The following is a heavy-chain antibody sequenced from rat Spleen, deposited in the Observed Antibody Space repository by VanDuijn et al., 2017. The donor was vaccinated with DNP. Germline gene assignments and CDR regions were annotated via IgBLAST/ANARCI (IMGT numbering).Heavy chain of an antibody. CDR3: ARSDYHDGGYYYGYFDY. J-gene: IGHJ2*01. CDR1: GFSLTSYN. D-gene: IGHD1-12*02. CDR2: IWNTGGT. Sequence: QAQLKESGPGLVQPSQTLSLTCTIAGFSLTSYNVHWVRQSPGKGPEWMGVIWNTGGTRYNSVFSSRLTIGRDTSKSQVFLKMYSLQTEDTATYYGARSDYHDGGYYYGYFDYWGQGVMVTVSS. V-gene: IGHV2-41*01.